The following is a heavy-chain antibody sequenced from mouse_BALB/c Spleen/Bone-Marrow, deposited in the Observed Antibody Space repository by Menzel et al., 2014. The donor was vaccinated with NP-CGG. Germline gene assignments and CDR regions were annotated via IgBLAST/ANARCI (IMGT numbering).Heavy chain of an antibody. CDR1: GFTFSSYA. CDR3: ARRGWDGYFDY. CDR2: ISSGGSYT. D-gene: IGHD4-1*01. J-gene: IGHJ2*01. V-gene: IGHV5-6*01. Sequence: VQLKESGGGLVKPGGSLKLSCAASGFTFSSYAMSWVRQTPEKRLEWVATISSGGSYTYYPDSVKGRFTISRDNARNTVYLQMNSLKSEDTALYYCARRGWDGYFDYWGQGTTLTVSS.